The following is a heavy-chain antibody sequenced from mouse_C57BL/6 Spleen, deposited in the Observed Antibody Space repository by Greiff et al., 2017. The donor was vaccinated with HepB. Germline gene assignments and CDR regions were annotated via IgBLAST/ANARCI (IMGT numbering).Heavy chain of an antibody. Sequence: EVQLQQSGPELVKPGASVKISCKASGYSFTGYYMNWVKQSPEKSLEWIGEINPSTGGTTYNQKFKAKATLTVDKSSSTAYMQLKSLTSEDSAVYYRARSESYYSNEGAMDYWGQGTSVTVSS. V-gene: IGHV1-42*01. CDR1: GYSFTGYY. D-gene: IGHD2-5*01. CDR2: INPSTGGT. CDR3: ARSESYYSNEGAMDY. J-gene: IGHJ4*01.